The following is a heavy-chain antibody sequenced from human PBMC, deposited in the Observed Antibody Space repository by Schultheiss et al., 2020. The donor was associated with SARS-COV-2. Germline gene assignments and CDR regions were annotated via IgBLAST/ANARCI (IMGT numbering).Heavy chain of an antibody. V-gene: IGHV4-4*07. CDR1: GFTFSSYA. CDR3: ARAEAYGPLDY. D-gene: IGHD4-17*01. Sequence: GSLRLSCAASGFTFSSYAMSWIRQPAGKGLEWIGRIYTSGSTYYNPSLKSRVTISVDTSKNQFSLKLSSVTAADTAVYYCARAEAYGPLDYWGQGTLVTVSS. J-gene: IGHJ4*02. CDR2: IYTSGST.